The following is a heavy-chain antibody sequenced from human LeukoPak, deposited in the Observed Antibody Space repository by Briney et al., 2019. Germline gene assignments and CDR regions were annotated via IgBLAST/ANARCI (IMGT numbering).Heavy chain of an antibody. V-gene: IGHV1-69*05. CDR1: GGTFSSYA. CDR3: ATRRYCTNGVCPDY. Sequence: SVKVSCKASGGTFSSYAISWVRQAPGQGLEWMGGIIPIFGTANYAQKFQGRVTITTDESTSTAYMELSSLRSEDTAVYYCATRRYCTNGVCPDYWGQGTLVTVSS. D-gene: IGHD2-8*01. CDR2: IIPIFGTA. J-gene: IGHJ4*02.